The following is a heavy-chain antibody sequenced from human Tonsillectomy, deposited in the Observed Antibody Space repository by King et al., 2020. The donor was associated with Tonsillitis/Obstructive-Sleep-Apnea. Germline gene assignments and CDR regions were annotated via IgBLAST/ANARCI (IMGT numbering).Heavy chain of an antibody. CDR3: ARYRNNYHHYMEV. CDR1: GFTFSIYW. J-gene: IGHJ6*03. V-gene: IGHV3-7*04. D-gene: IGHD1/OR15-1a*01. CDR2: IKEDGSEE. Sequence: VQLVESGGGLVQPGGSLRLSCAGSGFTFSIYWMSWVRHAPGIGLVWVANIKEDGSEEYYVDSVNGRFTISRDNAKNSLYLQMNSLRAEDPAMYYCARYRNNYHHYMEVWGKGTTVTVSS.